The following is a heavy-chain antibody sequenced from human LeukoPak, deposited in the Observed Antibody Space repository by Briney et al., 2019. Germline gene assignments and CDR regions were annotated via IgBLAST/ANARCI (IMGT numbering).Heavy chain of an antibody. CDR2: TYYRSKWYN. CDR3: ASSPLLYYDSSGYYSWFDP. J-gene: IGHJ5*02. Sequence: SQTLSLTCAISGDSVSSNSAAWNWIRQSPSRGLEWLGRTYYRSKWYNDYAVSVKSRITINPDTSKNQFSLQLNSVTPEYTAVYYCASSPLLYYDSSGYYSWFDPWGQGTLVTVSS. V-gene: IGHV6-1*01. CDR1: GDSVSSNSAA. D-gene: IGHD3-22*01.